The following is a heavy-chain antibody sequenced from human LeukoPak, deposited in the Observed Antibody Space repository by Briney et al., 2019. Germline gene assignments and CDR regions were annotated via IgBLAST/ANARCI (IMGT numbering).Heavy chain of an antibody. V-gene: IGHV5-51*01. CDR3: ARLPSGGWFDL. CDR1: GYIFTSYW. Sequence: GAPLQISSQASGYIFTSYWIGWVRQLPGKGLEWMGIIYPGDSDTKNSPSFQGQATISAAESISTAYLQWSSLKASDTSKYYCARLPSGGWFDLWGQGTLVTVSS. D-gene: IGHD3-10*01. J-gene: IGHJ5*02. CDR2: IYPGDSDT.